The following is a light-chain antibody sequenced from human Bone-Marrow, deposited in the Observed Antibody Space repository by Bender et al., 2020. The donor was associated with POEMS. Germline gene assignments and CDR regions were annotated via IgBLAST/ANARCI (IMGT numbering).Light chain of an antibody. CDR2: DVS. CDR3: CSYAGSSTWV. J-gene: IGLJ2*01. V-gene: IGLV2-23*02. CDR1: SRDVGTYNL. Sequence: QSALTQPSSVSGSPGQSITISCTGTSRDVGTYNLVSWYQKHPGKAPKLIIYDVSERPSGVSNRWSGSKSGNTASLTISGLQGEDEANYYCCSYAGSSTWVFGGGTKLTV.